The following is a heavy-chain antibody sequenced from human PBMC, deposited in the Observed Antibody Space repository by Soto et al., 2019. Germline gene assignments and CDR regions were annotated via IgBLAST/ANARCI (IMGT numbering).Heavy chain of an antibody. CDR1: GVSISSYY. Sequence: SETLSLTCTVSGVSISSYYWSWIRQPPGKGLEWIGYIYYSGSTNYNPSLKSRVTISVDTSKNQFSLKLSSVTAADTAVYYCARDHYYDGYFDYWGQGTLVTVS. CDR2: IYYSGST. J-gene: IGHJ4*02. CDR3: ARDHYYDGYFDY. D-gene: IGHD3-22*01. V-gene: IGHV4-59*01.